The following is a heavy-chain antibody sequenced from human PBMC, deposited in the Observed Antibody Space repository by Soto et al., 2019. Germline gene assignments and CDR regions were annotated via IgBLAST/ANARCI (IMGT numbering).Heavy chain of an antibody. CDR1: GFTFSSYW. D-gene: IGHD1-7*01. CDR2: IKQDGSEK. CDR3: ARGRRYNWNYGYMDV. Sequence: PGGSLRLSCAASGFTFSSYWMSWVRQAPGKGLEWVANIKQDGSEKYYVDSVKGRFTISRDNAKNALYLQMNSLRAEDTAVYYCARGRRYNWNYGYMDVWGKGTTVTVSS. V-gene: IGHV3-7*01. J-gene: IGHJ6*03.